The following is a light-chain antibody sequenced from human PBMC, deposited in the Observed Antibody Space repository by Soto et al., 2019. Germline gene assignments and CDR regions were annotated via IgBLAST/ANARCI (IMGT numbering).Light chain of an antibody. V-gene: IGLV2-11*01. CDR3: CSYAGSYSYV. CDR2: DVS. J-gene: IGLJ1*01. CDR1: NSDVGGYKY. Sequence: QSALTQPRSVSESPGQSVTISCTGTNSDVGGYKYVSWYQQYPGKAPKLMIYDVSKRPSGVPDRFSGSKSVNTASLTISGLQAEDEADYFCCSYAGSYSYVFGTGTKLTVL.